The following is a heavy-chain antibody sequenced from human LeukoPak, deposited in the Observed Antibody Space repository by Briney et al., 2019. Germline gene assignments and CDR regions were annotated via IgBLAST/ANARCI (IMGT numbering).Heavy chain of an antibody. CDR1: GYIFTTYW. CDR2: IYPGDSDP. Sequence: GESLKISCKGSGYIFTTYWIGWVREMHGKGLEWVGIIYPGDSDPRYSPSFQGQVTISADKSISTAYLQWSSLKASDSAMYYCVRHGLGSSWFGFDYWGQGTLVTVSS. J-gene: IGHJ4*02. V-gene: IGHV5-51*01. D-gene: IGHD6-13*01. CDR3: VRHGLGSSWFGFDY.